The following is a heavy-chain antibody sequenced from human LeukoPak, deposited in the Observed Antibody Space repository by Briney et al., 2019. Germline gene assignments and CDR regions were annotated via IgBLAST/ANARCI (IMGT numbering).Heavy chain of an antibody. J-gene: IGHJ4*02. Sequence: SETLSLTCTVSGGSISSYYWSWIRQPAGKGLEWIGRIYTSGSTNYNPSLKSRVTMSVDTSKNQFSLKLSSVTAADTAVYYCARGRGYSNIYYFDYWGQGTLVTVSS. D-gene: IGHD4-11*01. V-gene: IGHV4-4*07. CDR2: IYTSGST. CDR1: GGSISSYY. CDR3: ARGRGYSNIYYFDY.